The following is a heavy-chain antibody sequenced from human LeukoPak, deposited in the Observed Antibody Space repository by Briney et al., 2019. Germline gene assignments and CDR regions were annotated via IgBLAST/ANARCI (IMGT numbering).Heavy chain of an antibody. J-gene: IGHJ5*02. CDR3: AIDGDFWSGNNWFDP. Sequence: PGGSLRLSCAASGFTFSSYAMSWVRQAPGKGLEWVSAISGSGGSTYYADSVKGRFTISRDNSKNTLYLQMNSLRAEDTAVYYCAIDGDFWSGNNWFDPWGQGTLVTVSS. D-gene: IGHD3-3*01. V-gene: IGHV3-23*01. CDR1: GFTFSSYA. CDR2: ISGSGGST.